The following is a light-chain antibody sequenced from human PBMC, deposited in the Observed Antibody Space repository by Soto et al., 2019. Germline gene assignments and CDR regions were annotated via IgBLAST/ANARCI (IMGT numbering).Light chain of an antibody. V-gene: IGKV1-33*01. J-gene: IGKJ3*01. Sequence: DIQMTQSPSSLSASVGDRVTITCQASQDISNYLNWYQQKPGQAPKLLIYDASNLETGVPSRFSGSGSGTDFTFTIRSLQPEDFATYYCQQSYIPPFAFGPGTKVHMK. CDR3: QQSYIPPFA. CDR1: QDISNY. CDR2: DAS.